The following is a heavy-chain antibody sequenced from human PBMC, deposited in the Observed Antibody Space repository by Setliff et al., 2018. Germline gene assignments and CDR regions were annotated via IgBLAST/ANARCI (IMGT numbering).Heavy chain of an antibody. V-gene: IGHV3-48*04. D-gene: IGHD3-22*01. CDR3: ARDGRYYASSGYYYIGRVVAFDI. J-gene: IGHJ3*02. CDR2: IGESGNNI. Sequence: GSLRRSCAASGFTFSGYYMQWVRQAPGKGLEWVSYIGESGNNIHYADSVKGRFTISRDNAKNSLYLQMNSLRAEDTAVYYCARDGRYYASSGYYYIGRVVAFDIWGQGTMVTVSS. CDR1: GFTFSGYY.